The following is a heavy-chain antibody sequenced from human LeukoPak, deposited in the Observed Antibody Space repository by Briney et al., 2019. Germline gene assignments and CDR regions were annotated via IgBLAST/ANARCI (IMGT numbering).Heavy chain of an antibody. CDR1: GFTFSNYG. V-gene: IGHV3-30*02. Sequence: GGSPRLSCAASGFTFSNYGIHWVRQAPGKGLEWVAFIRYDGSDKYYADSVKGRFTISRDSSKNTVYLQMNSLSDEDTAVYYCARSPYRGGSSWTEFDYWGQGTLVTVSS. CDR2: IRYDGSDK. J-gene: IGHJ4*02. D-gene: IGHD6-13*01. CDR3: ARSPYRGGSSWTEFDY.